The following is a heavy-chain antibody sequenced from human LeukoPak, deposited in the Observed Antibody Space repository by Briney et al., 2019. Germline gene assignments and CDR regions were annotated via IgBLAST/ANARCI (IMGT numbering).Heavy chain of an antibody. V-gene: IGHV1-18*01. Sequence: GASVKVSCKASGYTFTSYGISWVRQAPGQGLEWMGWISAYNGNTNYAQKLQGRVTMTTDTSTSTAYMELRSLRSDDTAVYYCAREQLAAAGYYYYGMDVRGQGTTVTVSS. D-gene: IGHD6-13*01. CDR2: ISAYNGNT. J-gene: IGHJ6*02. CDR1: GYTFTSYG. CDR3: AREQLAAAGYYYYGMDV.